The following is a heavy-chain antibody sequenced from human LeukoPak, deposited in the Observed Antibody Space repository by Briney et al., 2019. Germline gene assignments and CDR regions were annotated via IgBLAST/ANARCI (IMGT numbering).Heavy chain of an antibody. CDR3: ARAGYSSSSGGDS. CDR1: GGTFSSYA. D-gene: IGHD6-6*01. Sequence: SVKVSCKASGGTFSSYAISWVRQAPGQGLEWMGGIIPIFGTASYAQKFQGRVTITTDESTSTAYMELGSLRSEDTAVYYCARAGYSSSSGGDSWGQGTLVTVSS. J-gene: IGHJ4*02. V-gene: IGHV1-69*05. CDR2: IIPIFGTA.